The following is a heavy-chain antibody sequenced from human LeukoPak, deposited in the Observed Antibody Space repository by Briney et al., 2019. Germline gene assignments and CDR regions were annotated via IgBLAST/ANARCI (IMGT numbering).Heavy chain of an antibody. CDR3: ARAPVVPAAMVRFYYYYYYMDV. Sequence: SVKVSCKAPGGTFSSYAISWVRQAPGQGLEWMGGIIPISGTANYAQKFQGRVTITADESTSTAYMELSSLRSEDTAVYYCARAPVVPAAMVRFYYYYYYMDVWGKGTTVTVSS. V-gene: IGHV1-69*13. J-gene: IGHJ6*03. D-gene: IGHD2-2*01. CDR2: IIPISGTA. CDR1: GGTFSSYA.